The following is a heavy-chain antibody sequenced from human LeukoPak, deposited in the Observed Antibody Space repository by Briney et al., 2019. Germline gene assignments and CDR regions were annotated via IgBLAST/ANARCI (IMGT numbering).Heavy chain of an antibody. Sequence: ASVKVSCKASGYTFTSYDINWVRQATGQGLEWMGWMNPNSGNTGYAQKFQGRVTMTRNTSISTAYMELSSLRSEDTAVYYYARVRAVADPFDYWGQGTLVTVSS. J-gene: IGHJ4*02. CDR1: GYTFTSYD. CDR3: ARVRAVADPFDY. V-gene: IGHV1-8*01. D-gene: IGHD6-19*01. CDR2: MNPNSGNT.